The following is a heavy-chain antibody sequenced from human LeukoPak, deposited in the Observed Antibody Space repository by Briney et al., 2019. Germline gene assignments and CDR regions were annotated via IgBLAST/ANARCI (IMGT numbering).Heavy chain of an antibody. CDR3: ARAGIGSSTSFDY. D-gene: IGHD2-2*01. Sequence: SETLSLTCTVSGYSISSGYYWGWIRQPPGKGLEWIGNIYHSGSTYYNPSLKSRVTISVDTSKNQFSLKLSSATAADTAVYYCARAGIGSSTSFDYWGQGTLVTVSS. V-gene: IGHV4-38-2*02. CDR2: IYHSGST. J-gene: IGHJ4*02. CDR1: GYSISSGYY.